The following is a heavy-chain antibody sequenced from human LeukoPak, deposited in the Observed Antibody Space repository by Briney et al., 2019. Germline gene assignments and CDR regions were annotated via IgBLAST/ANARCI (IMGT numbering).Heavy chain of an antibody. CDR1: GYIFTGYY. V-gene: IGHV1-2*02. Sequence: ASVKVSCKASGYIFTGYYMHWVRQAPGQGLEWMGWINPNSGGTNSAQKFQGGVTMTWDTSISTAYMELSRLTSDDTAVYYCARHPYSGSYHFDYWGQGTLVTVSS. CDR3: ARHPYSGSYHFDY. J-gene: IGHJ4*02. D-gene: IGHD1-26*01. CDR2: INPNSGGT.